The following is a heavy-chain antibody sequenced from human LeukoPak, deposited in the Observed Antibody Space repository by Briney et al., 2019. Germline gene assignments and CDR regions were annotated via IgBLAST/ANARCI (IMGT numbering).Heavy chain of an antibody. Sequence: GGSLRLSCAASGFTFSSYSMSWVRRAPGKGLEWVSSITTSSTYISYADSVKGRFTISRDNAKNSLYLQMNSLRAEDTAVYYCARGRYSSGRFNYWGQGTLVTVSS. D-gene: IGHD6-19*01. CDR1: GFTFSSYS. J-gene: IGHJ4*02. CDR3: ARGRYSSGRFNY. V-gene: IGHV3-21*01. CDR2: ITTSSTYI.